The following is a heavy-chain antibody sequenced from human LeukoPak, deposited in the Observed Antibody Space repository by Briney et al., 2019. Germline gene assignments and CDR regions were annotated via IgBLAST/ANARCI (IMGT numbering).Heavy chain of an antibody. J-gene: IGHJ4*02. CDR2: ISTSNNYI. CDR1: GFTFSSYN. Sequence: GGSLRLSCVVSGFTFSSYNMNWVRQAPGKGLEWVSSISTSNNYIYYADSVTGRFTISRDNAKNSLYLQMNSLRAEDTAVYYCARDSYYDSSGYPQYFDYWGQGTLVTVSS. D-gene: IGHD3-22*01. V-gene: IGHV3-21*01. CDR3: ARDSYYDSSGYPQYFDY.